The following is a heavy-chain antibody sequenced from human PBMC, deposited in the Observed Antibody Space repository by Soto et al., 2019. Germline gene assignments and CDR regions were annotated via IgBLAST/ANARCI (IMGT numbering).Heavy chain of an antibody. Sequence: QVQLQESGPGLVKPSQTLSLTCTVSGGSIRSGGSYWTWIRQHPGKGLEWIGYMYYTGSVYYNPSLEGRGTISMDTSKNQFSLNLSSVTAADTAVYYCARDGSVTGVSAFDSWGPGTLVTVSS. CDR3: ARDGSVTGVSAFDS. D-gene: IGHD3-3*01. J-gene: IGHJ4*02. CDR2: MYYTGSV. V-gene: IGHV4-31*03. CDR1: GGSIRSGGSY.